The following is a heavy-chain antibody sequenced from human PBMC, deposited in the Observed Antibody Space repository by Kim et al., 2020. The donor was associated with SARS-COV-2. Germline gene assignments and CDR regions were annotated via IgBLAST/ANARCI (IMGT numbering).Heavy chain of an antibody. CDR3: ARGVGATRGFDY. Sequence: YYADSVKARLTNSRDHSKNTLYLQMNSRRAEDTAGYYCARGVGATRGFDYWGQGTLVTVSS. D-gene: IGHD1-26*01. V-gene: IGHV3-30*07. J-gene: IGHJ4*02.